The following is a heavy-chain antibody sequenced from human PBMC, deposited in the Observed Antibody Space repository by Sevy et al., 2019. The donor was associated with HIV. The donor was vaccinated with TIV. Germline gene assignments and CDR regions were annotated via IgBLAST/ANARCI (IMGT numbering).Heavy chain of an antibody. D-gene: IGHD3-22*01. Sequence: GGSLRLSCAASGFTFNRYWMSWVRQAPGKGLEWVANIKQDESEKHYADSVKGRFTISRDNAKNSLYLQMNSLRAEDTAVYYCARDVWDSSGYYYVTLDYWGQGTLVTVSS. CDR2: IKQDESEK. CDR1: GFTFNRYW. J-gene: IGHJ4*02. CDR3: ARDVWDSSGYYYVTLDY. V-gene: IGHV3-7*01.